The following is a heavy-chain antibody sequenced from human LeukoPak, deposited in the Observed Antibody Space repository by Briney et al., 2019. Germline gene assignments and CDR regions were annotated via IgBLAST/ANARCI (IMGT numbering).Heavy chain of an antibody. CDR1: GGSISSSSYY. J-gene: IGHJ4*02. CDR3: ARSKSSGWFDFDY. D-gene: IGHD6-19*01. CDR2: IYYSGST. Sequence: SETLSLTCTVSGGSISSSSYYWGWIRQPPGKGLEWIGSIYYSGSTYYNPSLKSRVTISVDTSKNQFSPKLSSVTAADTAVYYCARSKSSGWFDFDYWGQGTLVTVSS. V-gene: IGHV4-39*07.